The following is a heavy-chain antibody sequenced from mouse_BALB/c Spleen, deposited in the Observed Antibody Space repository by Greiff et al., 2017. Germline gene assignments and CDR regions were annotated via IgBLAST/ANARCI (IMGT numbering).Heavy chain of an antibody. D-gene: IGHD1-1*01. V-gene: IGHV3-6*02. CDR3: ARGGTTVYFDY. Sequence: EVKLQESGPGLVKPSQSLSLTCSVTGYSITSGYYWNWIRQFPGNKLEWMGYISYDGSNNYNPSLKNRISITRDTSKNQFFLKLNSVTTEDTATYYCARGGTTVYFDYWGQGTTLTVSS. CDR1: GYSITSGYY. CDR2: ISYDGSN. J-gene: IGHJ2*01.